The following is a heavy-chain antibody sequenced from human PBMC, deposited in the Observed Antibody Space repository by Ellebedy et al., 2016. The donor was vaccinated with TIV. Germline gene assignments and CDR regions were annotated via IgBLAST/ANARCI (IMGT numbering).Heavy chain of an antibody. V-gene: IGHV4-34*01. J-gene: IGHJ6*02. CDR3: ARDRSTMVRPTSPGLYGMDV. CDR1: GGSFSGYY. Sequence: SETLSLXXAVYGGSFSGYYWSWIRQPPGRGLEWIGEINHSGSTSYGPPLKSRVTISVDTSKNQFSLKLSSVTAADTAVYYCARDRSTMVRPTSPGLYGMDVWGQGTTVTVSS. D-gene: IGHD3-10*01. CDR2: INHSGST.